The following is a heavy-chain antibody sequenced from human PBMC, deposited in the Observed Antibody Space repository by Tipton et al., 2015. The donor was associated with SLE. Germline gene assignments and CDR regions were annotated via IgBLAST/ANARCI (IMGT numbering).Heavy chain of an antibody. CDR1: GFTFSHYA. CDR3: AKVVVVASWWFDP. CDR2: IYSDSSLT. D-gene: IGHD2-15*01. J-gene: IGHJ5*02. V-gene: IGHV3-23*03. Sequence: SLRLSCAASGFTFSHYAMTWLRQAPGKELEWVSIIYSDSSLTYYADFVKGRFTISRDNSKNMLYLEMDSLRAEDTAVYYCAKVVVVASWWFDPWGQGTQVTVSS.